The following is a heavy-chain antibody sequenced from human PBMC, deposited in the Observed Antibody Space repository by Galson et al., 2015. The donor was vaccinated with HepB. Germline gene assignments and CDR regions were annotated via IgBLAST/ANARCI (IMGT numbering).Heavy chain of an antibody. CDR1: GGTFSSYA. Sequence: SVKVSCKASGGTFSSYAISWVRQPPGQGLEWMGGIIPIFGIANYAQKFQGRVTITADESTSTAYMELSSLRSEDTAVYYCGRSGDGRAAAGKCYYYGMDVWGQRSTVTVSS. CDR3: GRSGDGRAAAGKCYYYGMDV. CDR2: IIPIFGIA. D-gene: IGHD6-13*01. J-gene: IGHJ6*02. V-gene: IGHV1-69*13.